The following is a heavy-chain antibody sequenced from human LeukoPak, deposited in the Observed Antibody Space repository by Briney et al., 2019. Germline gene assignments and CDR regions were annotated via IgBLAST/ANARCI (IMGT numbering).Heavy chain of an antibody. V-gene: IGHV3-48*03. J-gene: IGHJ3*02. CDR2: ISSGGSTI. Sequence: GGSLRLSCAASGFTFSSYEMNWVRQAPGKGLEWVSYISSGGSTIYYADSVKVRFTISRDNAKNSLYLQMNNLRAEDTAVYYCSKDLGALGAFDIWGQGTMVTVSS. CDR3: SKDLGALGAFDI. CDR1: GFTFSSYE. D-gene: IGHD3-16*01.